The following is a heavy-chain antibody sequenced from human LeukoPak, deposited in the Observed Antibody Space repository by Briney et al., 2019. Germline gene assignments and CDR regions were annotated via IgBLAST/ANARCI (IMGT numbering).Heavy chain of an antibody. J-gene: IGHJ4*02. D-gene: IGHD6-13*01. CDR2: ISGSGDGT. CDR3: ARPGPRIASSQPHYFDY. Sequence: GGSLRLSCAAYGFTFSTYAMSLVRHAPGKGLEWVSAISGSGDGTYYADSVKGRFTISRDNSKNTLYLQMNSLRAEDTAVYYCARPGPRIASSQPHYFDYWGQGTLVTVSS. V-gene: IGHV3-23*01. CDR1: GFTFSTYA.